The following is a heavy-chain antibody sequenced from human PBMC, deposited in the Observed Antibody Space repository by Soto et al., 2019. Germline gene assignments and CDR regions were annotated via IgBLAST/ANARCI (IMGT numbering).Heavy chain of an antibody. D-gene: IGHD3-16*01. J-gene: IGHJ6*03. Sequence: EASVKVSCKASGYIFVNYGIAWVRQAPGQGLEWMGWISPYNGNTHYATKVQGRLTMTTDTSTSTAYMDLGSLTSGDTAVYYCARVDNYVTPPPRDVGGKGTRVTVPS. CDR2: ISPYNGNT. CDR3: ARVDNYVTPPPRDV. V-gene: IGHV1-18*01. CDR1: GYIFVNYG.